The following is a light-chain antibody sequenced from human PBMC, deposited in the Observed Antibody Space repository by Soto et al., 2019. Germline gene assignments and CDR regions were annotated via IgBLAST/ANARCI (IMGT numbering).Light chain of an antibody. CDR2: GTS. J-gene: IGKJ1*01. CDR1: QSVSSSY. V-gene: IGKV3-20*01. CDR3: QQYCSSSWT. Sequence: EIVLTQSPGTLSLSPGERATLSCRASQSVSSSYLAWYQQKPGQAPRLLIYGTSSRATAIPDRFSGSGSGTDFTLTISRLEPEDFAVYYGQQYCSSSWTFGQGTKVEIK.